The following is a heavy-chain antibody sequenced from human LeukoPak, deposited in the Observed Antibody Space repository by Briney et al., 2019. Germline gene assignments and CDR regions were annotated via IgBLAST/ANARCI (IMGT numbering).Heavy chain of an antibody. CDR3: AKARYTSGWYVFDY. Sequence: GGSLRLSCAASGFTFSSYALTWVRQAPGTGLEWVSSISGSGGPTFYADSVKGRFTISRDNSKSTLFLQMNSLRAEDTAIYYCAKARYTSGWYVFDYWGRGTQVTVSS. V-gene: IGHV3-23*01. CDR1: GFTFSSYA. J-gene: IGHJ4*02. D-gene: IGHD6-19*01. CDR2: ISGSGGPT.